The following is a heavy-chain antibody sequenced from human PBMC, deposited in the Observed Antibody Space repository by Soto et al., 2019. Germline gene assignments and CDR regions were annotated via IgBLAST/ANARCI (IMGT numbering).Heavy chain of an antibody. V-gene: IGHV3-48*01. CDR3: ARHPERIAEIGWFDP. J-gene: IGHJ5*02. CDR1: GFTFSSYS. Sequence: EVQLVESGGGLVQPGGSLRLSCAASGFTFSSYSMNWVRQAPGKGLEWVSYISSSSSTIYYADSVKGRFTISRDNAKNSLYLQMNSRRAEDTAVYDCARHPERIAEIGWFDPWGQGTLVTVSS. D-gene: IGHD6-13*01. CDR2: ISSSSSTI.